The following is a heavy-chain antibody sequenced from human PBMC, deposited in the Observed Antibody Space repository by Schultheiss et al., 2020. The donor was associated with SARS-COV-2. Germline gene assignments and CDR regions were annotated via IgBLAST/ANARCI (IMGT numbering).Heavy chain of an antibody. CDR3: ARRARAALYYGMDV. CDR2: IYPGDSDT. D-gene: IGHD6-6*01. CDR1: GYNFTDYW. J-gene: IGHJ6*02. V-gene: IGHV5-51*01. Sequence: GGSLRLSCKGSGYNFTDYWIGWVRQMPGKGLEWMGIIYPGDSDTRYSPSIQGQVTISADKSISTAYLQWSSLEASDTAMYYCARRARAALYYGMDVWGQGTTVTVSS.